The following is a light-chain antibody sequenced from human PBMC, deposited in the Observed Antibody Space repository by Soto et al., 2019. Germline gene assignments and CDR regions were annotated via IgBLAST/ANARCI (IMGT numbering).Light chain of an antibody. CDR1: SSDVGGYDY. Sequence: QSVLTQPASVSGSPGPSITISCTGTSSDVGGYDYVSWYQQHPGKAPQLMIYDVNNRPSGVSNRFSGSKSGNTASLTISGLQAEDEADYYCSSYTSSSTLVFGTGTKVTVL. J-gene: IGLJ1*01. CDR3: SSYTSSSTLV. CDR2: DVN. V-gene: IGLV2-14*01.